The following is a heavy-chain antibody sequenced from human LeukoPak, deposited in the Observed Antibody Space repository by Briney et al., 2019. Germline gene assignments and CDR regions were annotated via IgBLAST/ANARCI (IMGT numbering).Heavy chain of an antibody. CDR3: ARGRAVDTAMVTSDY. CDR1: GYTFTSYY. J-gene: IGHJ4*02. V-gene: IGHV1-46*01. D-gene: IGHD5-18*01. Sequence: ASVKVSCKASGYTFTSYYMHWVRQAPGQGLEWMGIINPSGGSTSYAQKFQDRVTMTRDTSTSTAYMELSSLRSEDTAVYYCARGRAVDTAMVTSDYWGQGTLVTVSS. CDR2: INPSGGST.